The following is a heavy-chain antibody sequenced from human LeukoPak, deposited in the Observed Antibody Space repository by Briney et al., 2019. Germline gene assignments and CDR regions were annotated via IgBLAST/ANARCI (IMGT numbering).Heavy chain of an antibody. D-gene: IGHD4-17*01. Sequence: SETLSLTCTVSGGSISSYYWSWIRQPPGKGLEWIGYIYYSGSTNYNPSLKSRATISVDTSKNQFSLKLSSVTAADTAVYYCARHDYGDWFDPWGQGTLVTVSS. CDR1: GGSISSYY. V-gene: IGHV4-59*01. J-gene: IGHJ5*02. CDR2: IYYSGST. CDR3: ARHDYGDWFDP.